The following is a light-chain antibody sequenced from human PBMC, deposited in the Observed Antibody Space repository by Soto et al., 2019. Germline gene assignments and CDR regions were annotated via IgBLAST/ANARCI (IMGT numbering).Light chain of an antibody. Sequence: DIVMTQSPDSLAVSLGERATITCKSSQPLLNRANNKNYVAWYQQKAGLPPSLLIYRASTREAGLPDRFSGSGSGTECALHTSSLQSGDVPTYYCHQYNNMPCTFGQGTKLEI. V-gene: IGKV4-1*01. CDR2: RAS. CDR1: QPLLNRANNKNY. CDR3: HQYNNMPCT. J-gene: IGKJ1*01.